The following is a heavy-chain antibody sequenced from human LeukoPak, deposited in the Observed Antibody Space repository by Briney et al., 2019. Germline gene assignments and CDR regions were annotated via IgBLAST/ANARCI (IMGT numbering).Heavy chain of an antibody. CDR2: ISYSGTT. J-gene: IGHJ2*01. V-gene: IGHV4-39*07. Sequence: PSETLSLTCAVSGASITNSRYYWGWIRQPPGTGLEWIGSISYSGTTYSNLSLKSRVAMSLDTSKNQFSLRLSSVTSADTAMYYCARVTYYYDSSGYYPNYWYFDLWGRGTLVTVSS. CDR3: ARVTYYYDSSGYYPNYWYFDL. CDR1: GASITNSRYY. D-gene: IGHD3-22*01.